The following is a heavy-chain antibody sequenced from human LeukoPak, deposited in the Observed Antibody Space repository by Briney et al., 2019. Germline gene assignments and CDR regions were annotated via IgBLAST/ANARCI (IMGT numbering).Heavy chain of an antibody. V-gene: IGHV3-23*01. CDR3: AKYPTPGIAVAGTDYFDY. D-gene: IGHD6-19*01. CDR1: GFTFSSYA. CDR2: ISGSGGST. Sequence: GGSLRLSCAASGFTFSSYAMSWVRQAPGKGLEWVSAISGSGGSTYYADSAKGRFTISRDNSKNTLYLQMNSLRAEDTAVYYCAKYPTPGIAVAGTDYFDYWGQGTLVTVSS. J-gene: IGHJ4*02.